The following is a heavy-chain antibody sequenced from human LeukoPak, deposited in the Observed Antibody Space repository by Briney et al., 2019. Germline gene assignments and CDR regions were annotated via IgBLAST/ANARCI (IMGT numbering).Heavy chain of an antibody. D-gene: IGHD6-19*01. J-gene: IGHJ4*02. V-gene: IGHV3-30*02. CDR1: GFTFSNYG. Sequence: GGSLRLSCAASGFTFSNYGIHWVRQAPGKGLEWVAFIWHDGSITHYADSVKGRFTISRDNSKNTLSLQMNSLRAEDTAVYYCAKGPLTEVAGTTWDYWGQGTLVTVSS. CDR2: IWHDGSIT. CDR3: AKGPLTEVAGTTWDY.